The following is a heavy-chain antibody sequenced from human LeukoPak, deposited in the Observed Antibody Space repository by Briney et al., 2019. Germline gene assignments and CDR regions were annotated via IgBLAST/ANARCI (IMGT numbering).Heavy chain of an antibody. CDR3: ATIEYSIYLDY. Sequence: SETLSLTCTVSGCSISSSSCYWGWIRQPPGKGLEWIGSIYYSGSTYYNPSLKSRVTISVDTSKNQFSLKRRSVTAADTAVYYCATIEYSIYLDYWGQGTLVTASS. CDR2: IYYSGST. D-gene: IGHD6-6*01. J-gene: IGHJ4*02. V-gene: IGHV4-39*01. CDR1: GCSISSSSCY.